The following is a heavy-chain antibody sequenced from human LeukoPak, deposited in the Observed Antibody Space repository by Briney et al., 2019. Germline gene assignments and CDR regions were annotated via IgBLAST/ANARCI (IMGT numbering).Heavy chain of an antibody. J-gene: IGHJ4*02. CDR1: GGSISGGDYY. CDR3: ARGDGSSSATNMDLDY. Sequence: SETLSLTCTVSGGSISGGDYYWSWIRQPPGKGLEWIGYIYYSGSTYYNPSLKSRVTISVDTSKNQFSLKLSSVTAADTAVYYCARGDGSSSATNMDLDYWGQGTLVTVSS. D-gene: IGHD5-24*01. V-gene: IGHV4-30-4*01. CDR2: IYYSGST.